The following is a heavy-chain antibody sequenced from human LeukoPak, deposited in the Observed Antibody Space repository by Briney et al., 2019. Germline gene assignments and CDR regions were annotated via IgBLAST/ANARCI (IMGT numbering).Heavy chain of an antibody. V-gene: IGHV4-59*01. CDR1: GGSISSYY. CDR2: IYYSGST. D-gene: IGHD3-22*01. J-gene: IGHJ4*02. Sequence: SENLSLTCTVSGGSISSYYWSWIRQPPGKGLEWIGYIYYSGSTNYNPSLKSRVTISVDTSKNQFSLKLSSVTAADTAVYYCARENLRSGYLDYWGQGTLVTVSS. CDR3: ARENLRSGYLDY.